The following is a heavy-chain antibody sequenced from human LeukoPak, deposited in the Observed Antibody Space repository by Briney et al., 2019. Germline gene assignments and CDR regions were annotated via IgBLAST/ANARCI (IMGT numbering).Heavy chain of an antibody. V-gene: IGHV4-34*01. Sequence: SETLSLTCAVYGGSFSGYYWSWIRQPPGKGLEWIGEINHSGSTNYNPSLKSRVTISVDTSKNQFPLKLSSVTAADTAVYYCARGRWLQIDYWGQGTLVTVSS. CDR2: INHSGST. J-gene: IGHJ4*02. D-gene: IGHD5-24*01. CDR1: GGSFSGYY. CDR3: ARGRWLQIDY.